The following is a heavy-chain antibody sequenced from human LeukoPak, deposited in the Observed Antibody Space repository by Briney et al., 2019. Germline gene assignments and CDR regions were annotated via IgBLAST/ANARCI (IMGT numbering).Heavy chain of an antibody. Sequence: SETLSLTCTVSGGTISSYYRSWIRQPPGKGLEWIGYIYYSGSTNYNPSLKSRVTISVDTSKNQFSLKLSSVTAADTAVYYCARGGAVAGYYFDYWGQGTLVTVSS. J-gene: IGHJ4*02. D-gene: IGHD6-19*01. V-gene: IGHV4-59*01. CDR2: IYYSGST. CDR3: ARGGAVAGYYFDY. CDR1: GGTISSYY.